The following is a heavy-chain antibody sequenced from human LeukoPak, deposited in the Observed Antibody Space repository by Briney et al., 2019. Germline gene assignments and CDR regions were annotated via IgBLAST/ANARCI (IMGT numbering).Heavy chain of an antibody. J-gene: IGHJ3*02. CDR3: ARDGPTLTGEMAEGDAFDI. CDR1: GYTFTSYY. V-gene: IGHV1-46*01. Sequence: ASVKVSCKASGYTFTSYYMHWVRQAPGRGLEWMGIINPSGGSTSYAQKFQGGVTMTRDTSTSTVYMELSSLRSEDTAVYYCARDGPTLTGEMAEGDAFDIWGQGTMVTVSS. CDR2: INPSGGST. D-gene: IGHD5-24*01.